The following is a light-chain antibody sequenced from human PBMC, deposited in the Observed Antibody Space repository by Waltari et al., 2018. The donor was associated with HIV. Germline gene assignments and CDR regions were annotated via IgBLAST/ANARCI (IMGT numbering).Light chain of an antibody. J-gene: IGLJ3*02. CDR1: SSNIGSNS. CDR2: SFN. V-gene: IGLV1-44*01. Sequence: QSVLTQPPTVSGTPGQRVNITCSGSSSNIGSNSVYWYQHLPGTAPTLLIDSFNERPSGFPERFSASKSGTSASLAISGLQSEDEADYHCAAWDDSLHWVFGGGTKLTVL. CDR3: AAWDDSLHWV.